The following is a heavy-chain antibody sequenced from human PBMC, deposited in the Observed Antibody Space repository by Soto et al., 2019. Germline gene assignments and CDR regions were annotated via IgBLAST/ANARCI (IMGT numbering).Heavy chain of an antibody. Sequence: GGSLRLSCASSGFTFSSYSMNWVRQAPGKGLEWVSSISGSSSYIYYADSVKGRFTISRDNAKNSLYLQMSSLRAEDTAVYYCARVGGGYCSRTRCTDYWGQGTLVTVSS. CDR1: GFTFSSYS. V-gene: IGHV3-21*01. CDR3: ARVGGGYCSRTRCTDY. D-gene: IGHD2-2*01. CDR2: ISGSSSYI. J-gene: IGHJ4*02.